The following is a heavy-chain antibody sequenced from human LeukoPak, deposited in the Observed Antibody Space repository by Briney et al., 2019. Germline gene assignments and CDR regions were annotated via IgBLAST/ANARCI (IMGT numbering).Heavy chain of an antibody. V-gene: IGHV1-69*06. CDR2: IIPIFGTV. D-gene: IGHD3-3*01. CDR1: GGTFSSYV. Sequence: SVKVSCKASGGTFSSYVISWVRQAPGQGLEWMGGIIPIFGTVNYAQKFRGRVTITADKSTSTAYMELSSLRSEDTAVYFCARSLFRFLEWSYRSYYYYYMDVWGKGTTVTVSS. J-gene: IGHJ6*03. CDR3: ARSLFRFLEWSYRSYYYYYMDV.